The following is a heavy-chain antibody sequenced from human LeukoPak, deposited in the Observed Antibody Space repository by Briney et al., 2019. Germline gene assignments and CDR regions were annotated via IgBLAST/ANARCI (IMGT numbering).Heavy chain of an antibody. CDR2: ISSSSSYI. CDR3: ARDGRRRDYCDSGSCYWYFDL. V-gene: IGHV3-21*01. D-gene: IGHD2-15*01. Sequence: GGSLRLSCAASGFSSSSYTMNWVRQAPGKGLEWVSSISSSSSYIYYADSLKGRFTISRDNAKNSLYLQMNSLRAEDTAVYYCARDGRRRDYCDSGSCYWYFDLWGRGTLVTVSS. CDR1: GFSSSSYT. J-gene: IGHJ2*01.